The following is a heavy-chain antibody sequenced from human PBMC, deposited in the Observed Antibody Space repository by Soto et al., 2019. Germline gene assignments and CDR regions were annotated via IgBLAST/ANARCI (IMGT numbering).Heavy chain of an antibody. V-gene: IGHV4-61*01. D-gene: IGHD2-2*02. Sequence: PSETLSLTCTVSGGSVSSDTHYWSWIRQPPGQRLEWIGFIYSSGSTNSNPSLKSRVTMSVDTSKNQFSLKLRSVIVADTAVYHCARFVRSCSGTTCYTRADVWGQGTTVTVSS. CDR1: GGSVSSDTHY. J-gene: IGHJ6*02. CDR2: IYSSGST. CDR3: ARFVRSCSGTTCYTRADV.